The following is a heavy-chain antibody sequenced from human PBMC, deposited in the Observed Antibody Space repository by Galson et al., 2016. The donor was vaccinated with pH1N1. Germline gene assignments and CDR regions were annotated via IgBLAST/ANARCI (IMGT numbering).Heavy chain of an antibody. CDR2: MSFDGTYR. J-gene: IGHJ4*02. CDR3: ARVANYSGTYWTFDY. V-gene: IGHV3-30-3*01. CDR1: GFTFKTYT. D-gene: IGHD1-26*01. Sequence: SLRLSCAASGFTFKTYTMHWVRQAPGKGLDWVAVMSFDGTYRYYGDSVKGRFTISRDNSRNTLYLQMSGLRVEDTALYYCARVANYSGTYWTFDYWGQGTLVTVSS.